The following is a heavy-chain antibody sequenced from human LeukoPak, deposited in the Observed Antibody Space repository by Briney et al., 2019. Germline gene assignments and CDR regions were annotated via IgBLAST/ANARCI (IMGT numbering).Heavy chain of an antibody. D-gene: IGHD3-22*01. Sequence: ASVKVSCKASGYTFTSYAMHWVRQAPGQRLEWMGWINAGNGNTKYSQKFQGRVTITRDTSTSTAYMELRSLRSDDTAVYYCARPQDYYDSSGYPHWGQGTLVTVSS. CDR1: GYTFTSYA. CDR3: ARPQDYYDSSGYPH. J-gene: IGHJ4*02. CDR2: INAGNGNT. V-gene: IGHV1-3*01.